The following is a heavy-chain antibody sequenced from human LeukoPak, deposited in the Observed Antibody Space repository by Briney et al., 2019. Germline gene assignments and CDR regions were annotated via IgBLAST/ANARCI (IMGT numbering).Heavy chain of an antibody. CDR2: IKPSDGFT. CDR1: GYTFTSYY. V-gene: IGHV1-46*01. J-gene: IGHJ4*02. CDR3: GREIEGTTDY. D-gene: IGHD1-7*01. Sequence: ASVKVSCKASGYTFTSYYVHWLRQAPGQELECMGGIKPSDGFTSYAQKFQGRLTVTRDMPTSTVYMELNRLRSEDTAVYFCGREIEGTTDYWGQGTLVTVSS.